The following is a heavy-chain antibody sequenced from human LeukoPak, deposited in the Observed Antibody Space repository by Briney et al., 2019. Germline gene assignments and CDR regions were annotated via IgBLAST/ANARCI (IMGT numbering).Heavy chain of an antibody. J-gene: IGHJ4*02. D-gene: IGHD3-22*01. CDR2: IKEDGTEE. Sequence: GGSLRLSCAASGFTFSNSWMNWVRQAPGKGLEWVANIKEDGTEEDYLDSVKGRFTISRDNAQNSLYLQMNSLRAEDTAVYYCARVPPVNRDTSAYRPLDYWGQGTLVTVSS. CDR1: GFTFSNSW. V-gene: IGHV3-7*01. CDR3: ARVPPVNRDTSAYRPLDY.